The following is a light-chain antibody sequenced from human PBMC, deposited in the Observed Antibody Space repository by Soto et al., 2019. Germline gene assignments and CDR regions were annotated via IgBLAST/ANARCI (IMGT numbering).Light chain of an antibody. J-gene: IGKJ2*01. CDR1: QSVSNNY. CDR3: QQYGSSPPYT. CDR2: GSS. V-gene: IGKV3-20*01. Sequence: EVVLTQSPGTLSLSPGERATLSCRASQSVSNNYFAWYQQKPGQAPRLLIFGSSDRGTGTPDRFSGSGSGTDFTLTISRLEPEDFAVYYCQQYGSSPPYTFGQGTKLEIK.